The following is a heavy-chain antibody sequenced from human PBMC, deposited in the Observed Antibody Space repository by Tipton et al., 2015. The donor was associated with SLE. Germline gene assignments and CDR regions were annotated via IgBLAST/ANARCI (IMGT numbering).Heavy chain of an antibody. J-gene: IGHJ4*02. Sequence: GSLRLSCAASGFTFSNYGMHWVRQAPGKGLEWVAIIWFDGSDQYYAASVKGRITISRDNSQDTLYLHMSSLRAEDTAVYYCAKDRGPDGFDYWGQGTLVTVS. V-gene: IGHV3-30*02. CDR2: IWFDGSDQ. CDR3: AKDRGPDGFDY. D-gene: IGHD3-10*01. CDR1: GFTFSNYG.